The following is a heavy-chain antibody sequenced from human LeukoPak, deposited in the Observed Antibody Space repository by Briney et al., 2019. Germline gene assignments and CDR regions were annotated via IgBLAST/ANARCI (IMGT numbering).Heavy chain of an antibody. CDR1: GYTFTGYY. V-gene: IGHV1-2*02. CDR3: ARDFQYCSSTSCYMAFDP. D-gene: IGHD2-2*02. Sequence: VASVKVSCKASGYTFTGYYMHWVRQAPGQGLEWMGWINPNSGGTNYAQKFQGRVTMTRDTSISTAYMELSRLRSDDTAVYYCARDFQYCSSTSCYMAFDPWGQGTLVTVSS. CDR2: INPNSGGT. J-gene: IGHJ5*02.